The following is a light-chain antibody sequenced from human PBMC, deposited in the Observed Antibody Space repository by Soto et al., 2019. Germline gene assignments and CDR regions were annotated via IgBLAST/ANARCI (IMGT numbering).Light chain of an antibody. CDR3: QQYGNFPGT. V-gene: IGKV3-20*01. Sequence: EIVLTQSPGTLSLSPGERATLSCRASQSVSSSYLAWYQQKPGQAPRLLIYGASSRATGIPDRFSGSGSGTDFTLTISRLEPEDFAVFYCQQYGNFPGTFDQGTKVEVK. J-gene: IGKJ1*01. CDR1: QSVSSSY. CDR2: GAS.